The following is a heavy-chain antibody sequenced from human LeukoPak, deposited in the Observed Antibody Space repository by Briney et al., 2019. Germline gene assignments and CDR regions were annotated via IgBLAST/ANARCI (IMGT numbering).Heavy chain of an antibody. D-gene: IGHD4-23*01. Sequence: ASVKVSCKASGYTFTSYGISWVRQAPGQGLEWMGWISAYNGNTNYAQKLQGRVTMTTDTSTSTVYMELSSLRSEDTAVYYCARSSTVVTHNWFDPWGQGTLVTVSS. V-gene: IGHV1-18*01. CDR3: ARSSTVVTHNWFDP. CDR1: GYTFTSYG. CDR2: ISAYNGNT. J-gene: IGHJ5*02.